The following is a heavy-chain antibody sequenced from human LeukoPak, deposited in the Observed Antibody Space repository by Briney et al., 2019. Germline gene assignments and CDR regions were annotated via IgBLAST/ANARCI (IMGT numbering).Heavy chain of an antibody. CDR1: GGSISTSNYY. CDR2: IFYSGTT. V-gene: IGHV4-39*07. Sequence: PSETLSLTCTVSGGSISTSNYYWGWIRQPPGKGLEWIGNIFYSGTTYYSPSLKSRVTISLDTSRNQFSLKLNSVTAADTAVYYCARDRGSSSGDYWGQGTLVTVSS. D-gene: IGHD6-6*01. J-gene: IGHJ4*02. CDR3: ARDRGSSSGDY.